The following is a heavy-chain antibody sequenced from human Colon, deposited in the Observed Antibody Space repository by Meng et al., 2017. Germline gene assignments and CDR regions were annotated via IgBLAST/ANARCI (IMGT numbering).Heavy chain of an antibody. CDR2: ISCSGGST. Sequence: GESLKISCAASGFTFSSYAMSWVRQAPGKGLEWVSAISCSGGSTYYADSVKGRFTISRDNSKNTLYLQMNSLRAEDTAVYYCAKFMMGSWGLLPLDYWGQGTLVTVSS. CDR1: GFTFSSYA. CDR3: AKFMMGSWGLLPLDY. V-gene: IGHV3-23*01. J-gene: IGHJ4*03. D-gene: IGHD6-13*01.